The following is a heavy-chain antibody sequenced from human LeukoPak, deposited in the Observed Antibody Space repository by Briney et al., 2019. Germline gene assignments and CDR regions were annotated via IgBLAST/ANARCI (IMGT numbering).Heavy chain of an antibody. CDR2: IRSKAYGGTT. V-gene: IGHV3-49*04. J-gene: IGHJ6*02. Sequence: PGRSLRLSCTASGFTFGDYAMSWVRQAPGKGLEWVGFIRSKAYGGTTEYAASVKGRFTISRDDSKSIAYLQMNSLKTEDTAVYYCTLGATYYYGMDVWGQGTTVTVS. D-gene: IGHD1-26*01. CDR3: TLGATYYYGMDV. CDR1: GFTFGDYA.